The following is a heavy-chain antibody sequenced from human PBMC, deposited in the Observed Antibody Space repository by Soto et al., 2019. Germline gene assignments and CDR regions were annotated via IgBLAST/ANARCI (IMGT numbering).Heavy chain of an antibody. CDR1: GYTFTSYY. CDR2: INPSGGST. D-gene: IGHD5-18*01. Sequence: ASVKVSCKASGYTFTSYYMHWVRQAPGQGLEWMGIINPSGGSTSYAQKFQGRVTMTGDTSTSTVYMELGSLRSEDTAVYYCARDHPSGYSYGYYYYYGMDVWGQGTTVTVSS. J-gene: IGHJ6*02. CDR3: ARDHPSGYSYGYYYYYGMDV. V-gene: IGHV1-46*01.